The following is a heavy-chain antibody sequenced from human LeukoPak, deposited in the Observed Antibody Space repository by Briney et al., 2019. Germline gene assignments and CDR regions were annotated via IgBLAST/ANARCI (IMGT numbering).Heavy chain of an antibody. CDR2: ISSNGDST. J-gene: IGHJ5*02. D-gene: IGHD6-19*01. CDR3: VAPYSSISTHSFDP. CDR1: GFTFRSYS. V-gene: IGHV3-64D*06. Sequence: PGGSLRLSCSASGFTFRSYSMHWVRQAPGKGLECVSTISSNGDSTYYADSVKGRFTITRDNSKNTLYLQMSSLRTEDTAVYYCVAPYSSISTHSFDPWGQGTLVTVSS.